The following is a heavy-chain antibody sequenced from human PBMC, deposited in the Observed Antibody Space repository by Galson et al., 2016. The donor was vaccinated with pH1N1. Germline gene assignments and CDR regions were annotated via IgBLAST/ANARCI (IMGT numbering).Heavy chain of an antibody. Sequence: SETLSLTCTVSGGSLSSRNFYGGWIRQPPGKGLEWIGNIHYSETTYYNPSLKSRVTISVGTSKNHFSLKLNYVTAADTAVYFCARLVRGSYPDPLYYFDFWGQGTLVTVSS. J-gene: IGHJ4*02. D-gene: IGHD1-26*01. CDR1: GGSLSSRNFY. CDR2: IHYSETT. V-gene: IGHV4-39*02. CDR3: ARLVRGSYPDPLYYFDF.